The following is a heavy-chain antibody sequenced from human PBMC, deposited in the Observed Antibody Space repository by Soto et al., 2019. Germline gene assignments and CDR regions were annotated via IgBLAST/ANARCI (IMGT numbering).Heavy chain of an antibody. J-gene: IGHJ4*02. Sequence: PSETLSLTCAVSGGSISSGGYSWSWIRQPPGKGLEWIGYISHSGSTYYNPSLKSRVTISVDRSKNQFSLKLSSVTAADTAVYYCARRGLVSEYWGQGTLVTVSS. CDR3: ARRGLVSEY. D-gene: IGHD6-13*01. V-gene: IGHV4-30-2*01. CDR1: GGSISSGGYS. CDR2: ISHSGST.